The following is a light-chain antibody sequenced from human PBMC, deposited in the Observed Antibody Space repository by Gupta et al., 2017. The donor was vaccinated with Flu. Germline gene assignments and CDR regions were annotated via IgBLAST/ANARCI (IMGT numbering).Light chain of an antibody. Sequence: IVMTQSPDSLAVSLGERATINCKSSQSVLDRSKNKNYLAWYQQKPRQRPKLLTYWASARESGVPDKFSGRGSGSDFTLTISSRQAEDAAVYYCQQEVSFPFTFGHGTKVDIK. J-gene: IGKJ3*01. CDR3: QQEVSFPFT. CDR2: WAS. CDR1: QSVLDRSKNKNY. V-gene: IGKV4-1*01.